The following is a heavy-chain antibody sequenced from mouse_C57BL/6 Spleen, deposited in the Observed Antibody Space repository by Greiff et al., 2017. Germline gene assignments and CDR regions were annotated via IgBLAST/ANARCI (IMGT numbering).Heavy chain of an antibody. D-gene: IGHD2-4*01. CDR2: IWSGGST. CDR3: ARLYDYDGAY. V-gene: IGHV2-2*01. Sequence: QVQLQQSGPGLVQPSQSLSITCTVSGFSLTSYGVHWVRQSPGKGLAWLGVIWSGGSTDYNAAFISRLSISKANSKSQVFFNMNRLQSDDTAIYYCARLYDYDGAYCGQGTSVSVSS. CDR1: GFSLTSYG. J-gene: IGHJ4*01.